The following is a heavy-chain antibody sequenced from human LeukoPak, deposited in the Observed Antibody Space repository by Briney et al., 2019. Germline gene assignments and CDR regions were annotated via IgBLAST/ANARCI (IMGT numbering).Heavy chain of an antibody. CDR3: ARDLGYCSSTSCYGGWYFDL. CDR2: ISAYNGNT. Sequence: ASVKVSCTASGYTFTGYYMHWVRQAPGQGLEWMGWISAYNGNTNYAQKLQGRVTMTTDTSTSTAYMELRSLRSDDTAVYYCARDLGYCSSTSCYGGWYFDLWGRGTLVTVSS. D-gene: IGHD2-2*01. V-gene: IGHV1-18*01. J-gene: IGHJ2*01. CDR1: GYTFTGYY.